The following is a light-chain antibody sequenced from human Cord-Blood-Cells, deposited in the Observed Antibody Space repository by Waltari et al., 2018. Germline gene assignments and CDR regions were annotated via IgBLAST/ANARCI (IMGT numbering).Light chain of an antibody. CDR1: SSDVGGYNY. CDR3: SSYTSSSTLV. V-gene: IGLV2-14*01. J-gene: IGLJ1*01. Sequence: QSALTQPASVSGSPGQSITISCTGTSSDVGGYNYVSWYQQHPGKAPKLMIYEVSKRPSGVSNRFSVSKSGNTASLTISGLQAEDEADYYCSSYTSSSTLVFGTGTKVTVL. CDR2: EVS.